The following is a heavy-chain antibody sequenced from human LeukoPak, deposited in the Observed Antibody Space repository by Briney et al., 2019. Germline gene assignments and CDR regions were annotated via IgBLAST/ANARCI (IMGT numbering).Heavy chain of an antibody. CDR3: ARGHLFSSSWSSSWYPTRNWFDP. CDR2: INHSGST. D-gene: IGHD6-13*01. V-gene: IGHV4-39*07. Sequence: SETLSLTCTVSGGSISSSSYYWGWIRQPPGKGLEWIGEINHSGSTNYNPSLKSRVTISVDTSKNQFSLKLSSVTAADTAVYYCARGHLFSSSWSSSWYPTRNWFDPWGQGTLVTVSS. J-gene: IGHJ5*02. CDR1: GGSISSSSYY.